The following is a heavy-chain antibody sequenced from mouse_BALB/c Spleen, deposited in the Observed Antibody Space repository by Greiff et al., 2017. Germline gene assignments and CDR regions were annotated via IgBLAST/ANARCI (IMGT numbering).Heavy chain of an antibody. CDR1: GYSITSDYA. CDR3: ARSLLLRLRRFDY. Sequence: EVQLQQSGPGLVKPSQSLSLTCTVTGYSITSDYAWNWIRQFPGNKLEWMGYISYSGSTSYNPSLKSRISITRDTSKNQFFLQLNSVTTEDTATYYCARSLLLRLRRFDYWGQGTTLTVSS. V-gene: IGHV3-2*02. CDR2: ISYSGST. D-gene: IGHD1-2*01. J-gene: IGHJ2*01.